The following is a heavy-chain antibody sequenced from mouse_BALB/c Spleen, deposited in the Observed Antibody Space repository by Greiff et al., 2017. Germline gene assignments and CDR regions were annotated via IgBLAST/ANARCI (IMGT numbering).Heavy chain of an antibody. V-gene: IGHV5-17*02. J-gene: IGHJ4*01. CDR1: GFTFSSFG. Sequence: EVQLVESGGGLVQPGGSRKLSCAASGFTFSSFGMHWVRQAPEKGLEWVAYISSGSSTIYYADTVKGRFTISRDNPKNTLFLQMTSLRSEDTAMYYCARSYRSYAMDYWGQGTSVTVSS. CDR2: ISSGSSTI. D-gene: IGHD2-14*01. CDR3: ARSYRSYAMDY.